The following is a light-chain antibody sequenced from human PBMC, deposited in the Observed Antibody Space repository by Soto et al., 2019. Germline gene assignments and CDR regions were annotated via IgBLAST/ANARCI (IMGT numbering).Light chain of an antibody. Sequence: QSVLTQSPFASASLGASVKLTCTLSSGHSSYAIAWHQQQPEKGPRYLMKLNSDGSHSKGDGIPDRFSGSSSGAERYLTISSLQSEDEADYYCQTWVTGMEVFGGGTKLTVL. V-gene: IGLV4-69*01. J-gene: IGLJ2*01. CDR3: QTWVTGMEV. CDR2: LNSDGSH. CDR1: SGHSSYA.